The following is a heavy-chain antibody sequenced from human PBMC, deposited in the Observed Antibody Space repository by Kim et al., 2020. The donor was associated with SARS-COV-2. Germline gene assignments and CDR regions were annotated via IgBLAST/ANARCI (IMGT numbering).Heavy chain of an antibody. Sequence: SVKVSCKASGGTFSSYAISWVRQAPGQGLEWMGGIIPIFGTANYAQKFQGRVTITADESTSTAYMELSSLRSEDTAVYYCARVGSGSPTSDYYYGMDVWGQGTTVTVSS. J-gene: IGHJ6*02. D-gene: IGHD3-10*01. CDR3: ARVGSGSPTSDYYYGMDV. CDR1: GGTFSSYA. V-gene: IGHV1-69*13. CDR2: IIPIFGTA.